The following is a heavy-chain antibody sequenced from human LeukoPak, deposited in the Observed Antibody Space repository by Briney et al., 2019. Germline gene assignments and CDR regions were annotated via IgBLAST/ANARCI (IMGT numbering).Heavy chain of an antibody. CDR3: AKEPREYCSSTSCPNWLDP. V-gene: IGHV3-23*01. D-gene: IGHD2-2*01. CDR2: ISGSGGTT. Sequence: PGGSLSLSCAASGFTFSTYAMSWVRQAPGKGLERVSAISGSGGTTYYADSVKGRFTISRDNSKNTLYLQMNSLRADDTAVYYCAKEPREYCSSTSCPNWLDPWGQGTLVTVSS. CDR1: GFTFSTYA. J-gene: IGHJ5*02.